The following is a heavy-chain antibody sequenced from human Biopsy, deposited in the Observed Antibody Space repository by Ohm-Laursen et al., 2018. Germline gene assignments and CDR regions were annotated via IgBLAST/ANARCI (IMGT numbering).Heavy chain of an antibody. J-gene: IGHJ5*02. V-gene: IGHV4-4*07. CDR2: IYTSGIT. CDR3: ARDRDRRGWFDP. D-gene: IGHD1-14*01. Sequence: GTLSLTCTVSGGSLSSYSWSWIRQPAGKGLEWIGQIYTSGITDYNPSLKSRVTMSVDTSKNKFSLRVSSVTAADTAVYYCARDRDRRGWFDPWGQGTLVTVSS. CDR1: GGSLSSYS.